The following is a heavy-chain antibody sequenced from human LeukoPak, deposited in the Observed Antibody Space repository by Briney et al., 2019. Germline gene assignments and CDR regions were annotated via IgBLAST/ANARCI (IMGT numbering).Heavy chain of an antibody. CDR2: IKQDGSEK. V-gene: IGHV3-7*02. CDR3: AILTGQDPFDY. Sequence: PGGSLRLSCSASGFIFSNYWMTWVRQAPGKGLEWVANIKQDGSEKYYVDSVKGRFTISRDNAKNSLYLQMNSLRAEDTAVYYCAILTGQDPFDYWGQGTLVTVSS. J-gene: IGHJ4*02. D-gene: IGHD3-9*01. CDR1: GFIFSNYW.